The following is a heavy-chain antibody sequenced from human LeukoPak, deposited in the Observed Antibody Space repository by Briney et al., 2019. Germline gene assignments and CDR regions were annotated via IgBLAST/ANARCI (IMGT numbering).Heavy chain of an antibody. Sequence: GGSLRLSCAASGFNFGPFWMHWVRHPPGRGLGWLTNINNDGSNKVYADSVKGRFTISRDNAKNTLYLQMNSLRADDTAVYYCARDRGYPDSFNIWGEGAMAIVSS. CDR3: ARDRGYPDSFNI. CDR1: GFNFGPFW. CDR2: INNDGSNK. J-gene: IGHJ3*02. V-gene: IGHV3-74*01. D-gene: IGHD3-10*01.